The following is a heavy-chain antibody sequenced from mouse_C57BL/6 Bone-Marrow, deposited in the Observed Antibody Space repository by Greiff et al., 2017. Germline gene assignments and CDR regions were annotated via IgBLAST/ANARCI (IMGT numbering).Heavy chain of an antibody. Sequence: EVQLQESGGDLVKPGGSLKLSCAASGFTFSSYGMSWVRQTPDKRLEWVATISSGGSYTYYPDSVKGRFTISRDNAKNTLYLQMSSLQSEDTAMYYCARRAYYDYDEAMDYWGQGTSVTVSS. CDR2: ISSGGSYT. CDR1: GFTFSSYG. J-gene: IGHJ4*01. CDR3: ARRAYYDYDEAMDY. D-gene: IGHD2-4*01. V-gene: IGHV5-6*01.